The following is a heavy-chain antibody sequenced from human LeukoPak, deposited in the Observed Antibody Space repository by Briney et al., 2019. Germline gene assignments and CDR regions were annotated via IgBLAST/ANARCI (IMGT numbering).Heavy chain of an antibody. D-gene: IGHD3-22*01. CDR2: YSCNGHT. Sequence: PSQTLSLTCTVSVGSLSRYYWSCIRHPPGKGREGIAYYSCNGHTDYHPSLKSRVTISVDTSRKQFSLKMSSVTAADTAVYYWARHLDSSGYYYVFDYWGQGTLVTVSS. CDR1: VGSLSRYY. J-gene: IGHJ4*02. V-gene: IGHV4-59*08. CDR3: ARHLDSSGYYYVFDY.